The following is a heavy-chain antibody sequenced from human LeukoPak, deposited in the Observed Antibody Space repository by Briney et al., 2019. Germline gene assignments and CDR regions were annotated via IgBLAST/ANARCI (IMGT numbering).Heavy chain of an antibody. D-gene: IGHD6-6*01. V-gene: IGHV4-59*02. J-gene: IGHJ5*02. CDR3: ERDREYSSSGLVWFDP. CDR1: VGSVRVYY. Sequence: SETLSLTCTVSVGSVRVYYWSWIRQPPGKGLEWIGYIYYSGSTNYNPSLKSRVTISVDTSENQFSLKLTSVTAADTAVYYFERDREYSSSGLVWFDPWGHGILVTVSS. CDR2: IYYSGST.